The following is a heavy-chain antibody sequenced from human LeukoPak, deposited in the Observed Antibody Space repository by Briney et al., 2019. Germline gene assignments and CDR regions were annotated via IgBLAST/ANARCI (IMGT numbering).Heavy chain of an antibody. CDR2: IYSGGGT. V-gene: IGHV3-66*01. CDR1: GFTVSRNY. D-gene: IGHD6-19*01. J-gene: IGHJ4*02. Sequence: PGGSLRLSCAASGFTVSRNYMSWVRQAPGKGLEWVSVIYSGGGTYYADSAKGRFTISRDNSKNTVYLQMNSLRAEDTAVYYCAKGTGYSSRGEDYWGQGALVTVSS. CDR3: AKGTGYSSRGEDY.